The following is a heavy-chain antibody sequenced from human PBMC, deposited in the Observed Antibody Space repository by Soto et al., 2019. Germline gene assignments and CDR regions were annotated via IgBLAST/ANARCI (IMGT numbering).Heavy chain of an antibody. Sequence: ESGGGLVQPGRSLRLSCAASGFTVDNYAMHWVRQAPGKGLEWVSGISWNSGSIVYADSVKGRFTISRDNAKNSLYLQMNSLRAEDTALYYCAKDRNYFDSSGTIDYWGQGTLVTVSS. V-gene: IGHV3-9*01. CDR2: ISWNSGSI. CDR3: AKDRNYFDSSGTIDY. J-gene: IGHJ4*02. D-gene: IGHD3-22*01. CDR1: GFTVDNYA.